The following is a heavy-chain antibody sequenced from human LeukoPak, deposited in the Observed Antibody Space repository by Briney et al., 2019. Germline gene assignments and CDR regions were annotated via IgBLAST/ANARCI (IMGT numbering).Heavy chain of an antibody. CDR3: VRTNGGTYYDY. Sequence: GGSLRLSCADSGFIFTDYDLHWVRQPPGKGLEWVSVFGIAGDTYYADSVKGRFTISRDVAKNSLYLQMNNLRAGDTAVYYCVRTNGGTYYDYWGQGTLVTVSS. D-gene: IGHD1-26*01. J-gene: IGHJ4*02. CDR1: GFIFTDYD. V-gene: IGHV3-13*01. CDR2: FGIAGDT.